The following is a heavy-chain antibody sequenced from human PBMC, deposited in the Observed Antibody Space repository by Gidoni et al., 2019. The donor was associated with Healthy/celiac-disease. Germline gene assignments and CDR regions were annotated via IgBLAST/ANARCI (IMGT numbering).Heavy chain of an antibody. D-gene: IGHD3-22*01. CDR2: IKSKTDGGTT. J-gene: IGHJ3*02. CDR1: GFTFSNAW. Sequence: EVQLVESGGGLVKPGGSLRLSCAASGFTFSNAWMSWVRQAPGKGLEWVGRIKSKTDGGTTDYAAPVKGRFTISRDDSKNTLYLQMNSLKTEDTAVYYCTTPPEEYYYDSRDLDIWGQGTMVTVSS. CDR3: TTPPEEYYYDSRDLDI. V-gene: IGHV3-15*01.